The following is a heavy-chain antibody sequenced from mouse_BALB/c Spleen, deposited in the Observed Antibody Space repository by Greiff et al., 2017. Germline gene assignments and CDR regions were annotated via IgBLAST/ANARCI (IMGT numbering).Heavy chain of an antibody. CDR1: GYTFTDYE. Sequence: QVHVKQSGAELVRPGASVTLSCKASGYTFTDYEMHWVKQTPVHGLEWIGAIDPETGGTAYNQKFKGKATLTADKSSSTAYMELRSLTSEDSAVYYCTYGNYARFAYWGQGTLVTVSA. D-gene: IGHD2-10*02. J-gene: IGHJ3*01. CDR3: TYGNYARFAY. CDR2: IDPETGGT. V-gene: IGHV1-15*01.